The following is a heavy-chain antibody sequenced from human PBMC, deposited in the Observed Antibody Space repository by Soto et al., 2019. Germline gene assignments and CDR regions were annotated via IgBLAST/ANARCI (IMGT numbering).Heavy chain of an antibody. CDR1: GFKFSDYS. CDR3: ARDSSYSFDY. D-gene: IGHD2-15*01. Sequence: EVQLVESGGGLVQPGGSLRLSCTASGFKFSDYSMTWVRQAPGKGLEWASYIGTSTSTVYYADSVEGRFSISRDNAKNSLYLQMNSLRAEDTAVYYCARDSSYSFDYWGQGILVTVSP. J-gene: IGHJ4*02. V-gene: IGHV3-48*01. CDR2: IGTSTSTV.